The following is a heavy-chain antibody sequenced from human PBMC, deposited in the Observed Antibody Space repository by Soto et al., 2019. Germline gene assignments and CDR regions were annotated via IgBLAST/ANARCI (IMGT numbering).Heavy chain of an antibody. J-gene: IGHJ4*02. CDR2: ISAYNGNI. Sequence: ASVKVSCKASAYTFTNYGISWVRQAPGQGLEWMGWISAYNGNINYAQKFRGRVTITTDASTSSAYMEVRSLRSEDTAVYYCARNRGYSYGIGFWGQETLGTVAS. D-gene: IGHD5-18*01. CDR3: ARNRGYSYGIGF. CDR1: AYTFTNYG. V-gene: IGHV1-18*01.